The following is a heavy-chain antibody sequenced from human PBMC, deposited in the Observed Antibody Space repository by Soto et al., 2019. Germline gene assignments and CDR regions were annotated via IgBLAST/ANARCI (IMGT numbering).Heavy chain of an antibody. V-gene: IGHV1-46*01. CDR2: INPSGVST. CDR3: ARATARTYYYDSSGYLFDY. J-gene: IGHJ4*02. D-gene: IGHD3-22*01. Sequence: QVQLVQSGAEVKKPGASVKVSCKASGYTFTSYYMYWVRQAHGQGLEWMGLINPSGVSTSYAQNFQGRVTTTRDTSTMTVYMELSSLRAEDTAVYYCARATARTYYYDSSGYLFDYWGQGTLVTVSS. CDR1: GYTFTSYY.